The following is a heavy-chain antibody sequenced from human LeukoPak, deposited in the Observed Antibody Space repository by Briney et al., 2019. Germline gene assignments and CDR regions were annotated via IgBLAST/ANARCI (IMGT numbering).Heavy chain of an antibody. CDR1: GFTFSSYG. CDR3: AKVTAGTGAQYYYYYMDV. V-gene: IGHV3-30*02. CDR2: IRYDGSNK. J-gene: IGHJ6*03. Sequence: GGSLRLSCAESGFTFSSYGMHWVRQAPGKGLEWVAFIRYDGSNKYYADSVKGRFTISRDNSKNTLYLQMNSLRAEDTAVYYCAKVTAGTGAQYYYYYMDVWGKGTTVTVSS. D-gene: IGHD6-13*01.